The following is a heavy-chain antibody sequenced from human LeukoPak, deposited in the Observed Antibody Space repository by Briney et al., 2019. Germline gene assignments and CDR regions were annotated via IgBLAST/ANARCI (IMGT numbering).Heavy chain of an antibody. Sequence: SQTLSLTCAVSGGSTSSGGYSWSWIRQPPGKGLEWIGYIYHSGSTYYNPSLKSRVTISVDRSKNQFSLKLSSVTAADTAVYYCARAVSRWFDPWGQGTLVTVSS. CDR3: ARAVSRWFDP. V-gene: IGHV4-30-2*01. D-gene: IGHD2-8*01. J-gene: IGHJ5*02. CDR1: GGSTSSGGYS. CDR2: IYHSGST.